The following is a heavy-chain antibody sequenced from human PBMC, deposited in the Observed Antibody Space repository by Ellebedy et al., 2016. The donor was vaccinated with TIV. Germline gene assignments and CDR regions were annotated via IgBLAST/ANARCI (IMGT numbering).Heavy chain of an antibody. CDR2: INPSGTT. V-gene: IGHV4-34*01. Sequence: MPSETLSLTCAVYNGSFNGYFWTWLRQPPGKGLEWIGEINPSGTTNYNPSLKGRLTIAVDTPKKQFSLRLTSVTAADTAPYYCAIARGQYLYGSVSYFTNWGQGIMVAVSS. J-gene: IGHJ4*02. CDR1: NGSFNGYF. D-gene: IGHD3-10*01. CDR3: AIARGQYLYGSVSYFTN.